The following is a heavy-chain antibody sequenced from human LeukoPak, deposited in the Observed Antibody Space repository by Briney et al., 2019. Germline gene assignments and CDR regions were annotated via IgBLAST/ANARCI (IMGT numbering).Heavy chain of an antibody. CDR3: ARALQGFSGWYNLDY. J-gene: IGHJ4*02. CDR1: GGIFSSYA. D-gene: IGHD1-14*01. V-gene: IGHV1-69*05. CDR2: IIPPYGTA. Sequence: SAKVSCKASGGIFSSYAISWVRQAPGQGLEWMGGIIPPYGTANYALNFQGRVTITTGESTSTAYMELSSLRSEDAAVYYCARALQGFSGWYNLDYWGQGTLVTVSS.